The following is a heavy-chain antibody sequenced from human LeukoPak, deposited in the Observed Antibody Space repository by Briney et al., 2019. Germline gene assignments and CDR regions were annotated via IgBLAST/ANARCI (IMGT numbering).Heavy chain of an antibody. CDR3: ARVAGWHWFDP. D-gene: IGHD6-19*01. V-gene: IGHV3-53*01. J-gene: IGHJ5*02. Sequence: GGSLRLSCAASGFTVSTNYMSWVRQAPGKGLEWVSVIYSDGSTYYADSVKGRFTISRDNSKNTVYLQMNNMRVDDTAVYYCARVAGWHWFDPWGQGTLVTVSS. CDR1: GFTVSTNY. CDR2: IYSDGST.